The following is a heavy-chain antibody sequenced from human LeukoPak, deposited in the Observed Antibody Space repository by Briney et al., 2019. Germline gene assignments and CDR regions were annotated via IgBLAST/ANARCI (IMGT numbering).Heavy chain of an antibody. D-gene: IGHD2-2*01. CDR1: GFTFSSYA. Sequence: GGSLRLSCAASGFTFSSYAMSWVRQAPGKGLEWVSAISGSGGSTYYADSVKGRFTISRDNSKNTLYLQMNSLRAEDTAVYYCAKHSPCSSTSCYRAWRPYYFDYWGQGTLVTVSS. J-gene: IGHJ4*02. CDR2: ISGSGGST. CDR3: AKHSPCSSTSCYRAWRPYYFDY. V-gene: IGHV3-23*01.